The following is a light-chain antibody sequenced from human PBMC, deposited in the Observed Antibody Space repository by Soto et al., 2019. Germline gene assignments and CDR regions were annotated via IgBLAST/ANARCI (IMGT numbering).Light chain of an antibody. Sequence: DIQITQSPSTLSASVGDRVTITCRASQSITTHVNWYQQQPGRAPNLLIYAASGLQSGVPSRFSGSGSGTEFTLTISSLQSEDFAVYYCQQYNNWPPITFGQGTLLEV. CDR2: AAS. J-gene: IGKJ5*01. CDR1: QSITTH. V-gene: IGKV1-17*01. CDR3: QQYNNWPPIT.